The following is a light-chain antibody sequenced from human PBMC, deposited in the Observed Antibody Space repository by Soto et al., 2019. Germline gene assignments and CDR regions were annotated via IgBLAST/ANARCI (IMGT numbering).Light chain of an antibody. CDR2: AAS. J-gene: IGKJ1*01. CDR1: QAISTY. CDR3: QQYNSYS. V-gene: IGKV1-9*01. Sequence: DFHLTQSPSLQPASVGLRVTIICRARQAISTYLAWYQQASGKAPKLLISAASTLQRGVPSRFSGSGSGTQFTLTISSLQPDDFATYYCQQYNSYSFGQGTKVDI.